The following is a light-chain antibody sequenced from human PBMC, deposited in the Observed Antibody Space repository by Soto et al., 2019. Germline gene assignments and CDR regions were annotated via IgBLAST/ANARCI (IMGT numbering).Light chain of an antibody. V-gene: IGKV2-30*01. CDR1: QSLVYSDGNTY. CDR2: KVS. Sequence: DVVMTQSPLSLPVTLGQPASISCRSSQSLVYSDGNTYLNWFQQRPGQSPRSLIYKVSNRDTGVQDRLSGSGSGPDYTMNISRVEDEDGGVYYCMQGTHWHRTFGQGTQVEIK. J-gene: IGKJ1*01. CDR3: MQGTHWHRT.